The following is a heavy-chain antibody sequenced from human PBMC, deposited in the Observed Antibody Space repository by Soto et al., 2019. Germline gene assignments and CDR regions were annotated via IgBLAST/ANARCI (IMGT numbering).Heavy chain of an antibody. J-gene: IGHJ6*02. CDR1: GNSIRSGNHY. D-gene: IGHD3-9*01. CDR3: ARVYIFPVYGCLVV. Sequence: SETLSLTCTVSGNSIRSGNHYWSCIRQPPGKGLEWIGYIYYSGSTYYSPSLQSRVTISVDTSKNQFSLKLNSWTAADTAVYSCARVYIFPVYGCLVVWGQGTTLTVS. CDR2: IYYSGST. V-gene: IGHV4-30-4*01.